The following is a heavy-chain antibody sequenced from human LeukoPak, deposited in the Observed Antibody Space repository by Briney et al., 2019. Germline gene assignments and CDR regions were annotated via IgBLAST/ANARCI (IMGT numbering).Heavy chain of an antibody. CDR2: ISYDGSNK. D-gene: IGHD2-8*01. CDR3: AKDNNGVPGT. J-gene: IGHJ5*02. V-gene: IGHV3-30*18. Sequence: GGSLRLSCVASGFTLRSYEMNWVRQAPGKGLEWVAVISYDGSNKYYADSVKGRFTISRGNSKNTLYLQMNSLRAEDTAVYYCAKDNNGVPGTWGQGTQVTVSS. CDR1: GFTLRSYE.